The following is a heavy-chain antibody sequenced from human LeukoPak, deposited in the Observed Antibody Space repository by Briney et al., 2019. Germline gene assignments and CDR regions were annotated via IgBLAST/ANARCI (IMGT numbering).Heavy chain of an antibody. CDR1: GGTFSSYA. D-gene: IGHD1-26*01. CDR2: IIPIFGTA. Sequence: ASVTVSCKASGGTFSSYAISWVRPAPGQGLEWMGGIIPIFGTANYAQKFQGRVTITRDTSASTAYMELSSLRSEDTAVYYCARDRWWEPTDFSFDYWGQGTLVTVSS. J-gene: IGHJ4*02. V-gene: IGHV1-69*05. CDR3: ARDRWWEPTDFSFDY.